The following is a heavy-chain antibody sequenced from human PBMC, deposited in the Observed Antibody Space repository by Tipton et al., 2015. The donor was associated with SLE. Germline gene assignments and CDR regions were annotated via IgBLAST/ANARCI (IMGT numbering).Heavy chain of an antibody. CDR1: GFTVSSNY. CDR2: IYSGGST. CDR3: ARDLCGYSSAGGD. V-gene: IGHV3-53*01. Sequence: AVSGFTVSSNYMSWVRQAPGKGPEWVSVIYSGGSTYYADSVKGRFTISRDNSKNTLYLQMNSLRAEDTAVYYCARDLCGYSSAGGDWGQGTLVTVSS. J-gene: IGHJ4*02. D-gene: IGHD6-25*01.